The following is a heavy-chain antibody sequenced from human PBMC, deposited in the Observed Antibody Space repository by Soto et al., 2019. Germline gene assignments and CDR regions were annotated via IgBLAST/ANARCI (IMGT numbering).Heavy chain of an antibody. Sequence: GGSLRLSCVASGFTFSSYAMSWVRQAPGKGLEWVSAISGSGGSTYYADSVKGRFTISRDNSKNTLYLQMNSLRAEDTAVYYCAKDFRYCSGGSCYQEYFQHWGQGTLVTVSS. CDR3: AKDFRYCSGGSCYQEYFQH. V-gene: IGHV3-23*01. J-gene: IGHJ1*01. CDR2: ISGSGGST. D-gene: IGHD2-15*01. CDR1: GFTFSSYA.